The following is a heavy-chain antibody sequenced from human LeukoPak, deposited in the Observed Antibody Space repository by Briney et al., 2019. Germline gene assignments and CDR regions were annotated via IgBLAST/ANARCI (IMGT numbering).Heavy chain of an antibody. Sequence: SVKVSCKASGGTFITYAISWVRQAPGQGLEWMGGIIPVFGTTDYAQKFQGRLTLTADDSTSTAYMELSSLRSEDTAVYYCARDEGGARTLAYYAMDVWGQGTTVTVS. CDR3: ARDEGGARTLAYYAMDV. CDR2: IIPVFGTT. D-gene: IGHD1-26*01. CDR1: GGTFITYA. J-gene: IGHJ6*02. V-gene: IGHV1-69*13.